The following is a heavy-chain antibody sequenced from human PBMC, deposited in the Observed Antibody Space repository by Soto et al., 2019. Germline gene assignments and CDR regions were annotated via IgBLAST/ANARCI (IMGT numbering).Heavy chain of an antibody. D-gene: IGHD2-2*02. J-gene: IGHJ3*02. CDR1: GGSISTYY. Sequence: SSETLSLTCTVSGGSISTYYWSWIRQSPGKGLEWIGYIHYSGNTMYNPSLESLVTMSVVTSKNHFSLQVTSVTAADTAVYFCARVRCNSTSCYSKTTFDIWGQGTMVTVSS. CDR3: ARVRCNSTSCYSKTTFDI. CDR2: IHYSGNT. V-gene: IGHV4-59*01.